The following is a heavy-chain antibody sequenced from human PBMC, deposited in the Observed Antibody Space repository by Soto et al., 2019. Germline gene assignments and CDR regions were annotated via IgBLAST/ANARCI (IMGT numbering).Heavy chain of an antibody. J-gene: IGHJ6*02. Sequence: PSETLSLTCTVSGGSISSSSYYWGWIRQPPGKGLEWIGSIYYSGSTYYNPSLKSRVTISVDTSKNQFSLKLSSVTAADTAVYYCARRPIAAAAYYHYYGMDVWGQGTTVTVSS. V-gene: IGHV4-39*01. CDR2: IYYSGST. CDR1: GGSISSSSYY. CDR3: ARRPIAAAAYYHYYGMDV. D-gene: IGHD6-13*01.